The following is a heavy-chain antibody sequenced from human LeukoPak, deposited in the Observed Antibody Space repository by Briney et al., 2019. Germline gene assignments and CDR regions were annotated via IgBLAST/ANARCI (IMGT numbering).Heavy chain of an antibody. D-gene: IGHD3-10*01. V-gene: IGHV3-21*01. CDR2: ISSSSSYI. Sequence: GGSLRLSCAGSGFTFSNSGMNWVRQAPGKGLEWVSSISSSSSYIYYADSVKGRFTISRDNAKNSLYLQMDSLRAGDTAVYYCARAHGDWFDPWGQGTLVTVSS. CDR1: GFTFSNSG. J-gene: IGHJ5*02. CDR3: ARAHGDWFDP.